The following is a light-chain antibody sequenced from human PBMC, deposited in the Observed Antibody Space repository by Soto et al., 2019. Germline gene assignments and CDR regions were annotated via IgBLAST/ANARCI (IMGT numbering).Light chain of an antibody. CDR3: LQDYNYPFT. Sequence: AIQMTQSPSSLSASVGDRVTITCRASQGIRNDLAWYHQKPGKAPKLLIYAASSLQSGVPSRFSGSGSGTDFTLTISSLQPEDFATYYCLQDYNYPFTFGPGTKVDIK. J-gene: IGKJ3*01. V-gene: IGKV1-6*01. CDR2: AAS. CDR1: QGIRND.